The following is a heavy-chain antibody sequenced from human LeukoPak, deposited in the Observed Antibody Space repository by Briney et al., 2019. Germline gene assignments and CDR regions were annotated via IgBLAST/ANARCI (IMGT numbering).Heavy chain of an antibody. CDR2: INHSGST. CDR1: GGSFSGYY. V-gene: IGHV4-34*01. J-gene: IGHJ4*02. Sequence: PSETLSLTCAVYGGSFSGYYWSWIRQPPGKGLEWIGEINHSGSTNYNPSLKSRVTISVDTSKNQFSLKLSSVTAADTAVYYCARGLVDESGETRAHFDYRGQGTLVTVSS. CDR3: ARGLVDESGETRAHFDY. D-gene: IGHD4-17*01.